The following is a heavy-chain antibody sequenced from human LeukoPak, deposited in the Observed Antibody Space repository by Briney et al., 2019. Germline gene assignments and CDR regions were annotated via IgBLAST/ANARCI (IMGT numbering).Heavy chain of an antibody. V-gene: IGHV4-34*01. CDR1: GGSFSGYY. CDR2: INHSGST. CDR3: ARVDTYYYDSSGYYYYFDY. Sequence: PSETLSLTCAVYGGSFSGYYWSWIRQPPGKGLEWIGEINHSGSTNYNPSLKSRVTISVDTSKNQFSLKLSSVTAADTAVYYCARVDTYYYDSSGYYYYFDYWGQGTPVTVSS. J-gene: IGHJ4*02. D-gene: IGHD3-22*01.